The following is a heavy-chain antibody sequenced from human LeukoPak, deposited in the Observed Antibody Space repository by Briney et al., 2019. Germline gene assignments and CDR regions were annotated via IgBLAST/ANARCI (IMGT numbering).Heavy chain of an antibody. CDR2: ISGSAGTT. Sequence: GGSLRLSCAVSGFTFSNYAMSWVRQAPGKGLGWDSGISGSAGTTYYADSVKGRFTISRDNSKSTLRLEMNSLRVEDTALYFCAKDRARYCGGGSCPRAFDVWGQGTMVTVSS. D-gene: IGHD2-15*01. CDR3: AKDRARYCGGGSCPRAFDV. J-gene: IGHJ3*01. V-gene: IGHV3-23*01. CDR1: GFTFSNYA.